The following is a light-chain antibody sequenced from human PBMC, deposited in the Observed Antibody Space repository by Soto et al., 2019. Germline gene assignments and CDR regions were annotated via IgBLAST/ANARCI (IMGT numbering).Light chain of an antibody. V-gene: IGLV2-23*01. CDR2: EGS. J-gene: IGLJ2*01. Sequence: QSVLTQPASVSGSPGQSITISCTGTSSDVGSYHLVSWYQQHPGKAPKLMSYEGSKRPSVVSNRFSGSKSGNTASLTISGLQAEDEADYYCCSYAGSSTLVFGGGTKLTVL. CDR1: SSDVGSYHL. CDR3: CSYAGSSTLV.